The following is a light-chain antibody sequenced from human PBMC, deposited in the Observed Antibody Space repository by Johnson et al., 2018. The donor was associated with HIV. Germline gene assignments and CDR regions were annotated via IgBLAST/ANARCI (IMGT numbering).Light chain of an antibody. CDR1: SSNIGNNY. V-gene: IGLV1-51*02. Sequence: QSVLTQPPSVSAAPGQKVTISCSGSSSNIGNNYVSWYQRLPGTAPKLPIYENNKRPSGIPDRFSGSKSGTSATLGIPGLQTCDEADYSCGTWDSSLRSYVFGTGTKVTVL. J-gene: IGLJ1*01. CDR3: GTWDSSLRSYV. CDR2: ENN.